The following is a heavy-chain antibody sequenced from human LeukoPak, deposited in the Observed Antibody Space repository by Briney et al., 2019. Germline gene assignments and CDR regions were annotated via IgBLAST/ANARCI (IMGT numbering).Heavy chain of an antibody. CDR3: ASLGWFGELSDDAFDI. V-gene: IGHV4-39*07. CDR1: GGSISSSSYY. CDR2: IYYSGST. Sequence: NASETLSLTCTVSGGSISSSSYYWGWIRQPPGKGLEWIGTIYYSGSTNYNPSLKSRVTISVDTSKNQFSLKLSSVTAADTAVYYCASLGWFGELSDDAFDIWGQGTMVTVSS. J-gene: IGHJ3*02. D-gene: IGHD3-10*01.